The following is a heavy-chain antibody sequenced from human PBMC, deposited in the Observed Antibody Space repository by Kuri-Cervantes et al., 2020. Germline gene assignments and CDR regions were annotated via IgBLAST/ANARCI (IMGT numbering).Heavy chain of an antibody. D-gene: IGHD3-10*01. CDR1: GFTFSSYA. J-gene: IGHJ6*02. CDR3: ARDPEALWFGEWDYGMDV. CDR2: ISGSGGST. V-gene: IGHV3-23*01. Sequence: GGSLRLSCAASGFTFSSYAMSWVRQAPGKGLEWVSAISGSGGSTYYADSVKGRFTISRDNSKNTLYLQMNSLRAEDTAVYYCARDPEALWFGEWDYGMDVWGQGTTVTVSS.